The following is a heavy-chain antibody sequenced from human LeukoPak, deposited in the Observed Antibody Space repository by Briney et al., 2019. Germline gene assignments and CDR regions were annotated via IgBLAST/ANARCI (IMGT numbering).Heavy chain of an antibody. D-gene: IGHD2-15*01. CDR2: IIPILGIA. V-gene: IGHV1-69*04. Sequence: ASVKVSCKASGGTFSSYAISWVRQAPGQGLEWMGRIIPILGIANYAQKFQGRVTITADKSTSTAYMELSSLRSEDTAVYYCASGIELLLNYFDYWGQGTLVTVSS. CDR3: ASGIELLLNYFDY. J-gene: IGHJ4*02. CDR1: GGTFSSYA.